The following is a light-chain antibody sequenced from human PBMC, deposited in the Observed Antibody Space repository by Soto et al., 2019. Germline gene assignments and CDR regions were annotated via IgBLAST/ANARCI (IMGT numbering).Light chain of an antibody. Sequence: QTVVTQEPSFPVSPGGTVTLTCGLSSGSVSTSYYPSWYQQTPGQAPRTLIYSTNTRSSGVPDRFSGSILGNKAALTITGAQADDESDYYCVLYMGSGIWVVGGGTKLTVL. CDR2: STN. J-gene: IGLJ3*02. V-gene: IGLV8-61*01. CDR1: SGSVSTSYY. CDR3: VLYMGSGIWV.